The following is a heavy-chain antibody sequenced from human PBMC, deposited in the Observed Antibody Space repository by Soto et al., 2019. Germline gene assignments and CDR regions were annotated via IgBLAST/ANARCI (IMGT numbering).Heavy chain of an antibody. Sequence: GGSLRLSCAASGFTFSSYAMSWVRQAPGKGLEWVSAISGSGGSTYYADSVKGRFTISRDNSKNTLYLQMNSLRAEDTAVYYCAKGWLLRYYYGMDAWGQGTTVTVSS. CDR2: ISGSGGST. CDR3: AKGWLLRYYYGMDA. D-gene: IGHD2-15*01. V-gene: IGHV3-23*01. J-gene: IGHJ6*02. CDR1: GFTFSSYA.